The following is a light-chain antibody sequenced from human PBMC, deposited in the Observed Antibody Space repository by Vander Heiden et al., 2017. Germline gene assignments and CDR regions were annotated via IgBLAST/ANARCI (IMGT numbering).Light chain of an antibody. CDR2: SNN. CDR1: SSNIGSNT. Sequence: QSVLTQPPSASGTPGQRVTISCSGSSSNIGSNTVPWYQQLPGTAPNLLIYSNNQRPSGVPDRFSGSKSGTSASLAISGLQSEDEADYYCAAWDDSLNGVVVGGGTKLTVL. V-gene: IGLV1-44*01. J-gene: IGLJ2*01. CDR3: AAWDDSLNGVV.